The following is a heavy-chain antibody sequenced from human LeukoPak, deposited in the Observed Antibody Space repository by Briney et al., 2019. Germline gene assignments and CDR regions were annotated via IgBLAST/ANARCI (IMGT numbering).Heavy chain of an antibody. V-gene: IGHV4-34*01. CDR1: GGSFSGYY. Sequence: SVTLSLTCAVYGGSFSGYYWSWIRQPPGKGLEWIGEINHSGSTNYNPSLKSRVTISVDTSKNQFSLKLSSVTAADTAVYYCARGPRPRGSSGYYPPYYYGMDVWGQGTTVTVSS. CDR2: INHSGST. CDR3: ARGPRPRGSSGYYPPYYYGMDV. J-gene: IGHJ6*02. D-gene: IGHD3-22*01.